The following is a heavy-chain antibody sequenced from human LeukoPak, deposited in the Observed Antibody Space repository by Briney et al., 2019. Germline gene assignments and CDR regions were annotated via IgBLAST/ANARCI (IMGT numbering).Heavy chain of an antibody. CDR3: ARDRLRYFDWLHGGGWWFDP. CDR1: GGSISSGSYY. J-gene: IGHJ5*02. Sequence: SETLSLTCTVSGGSISSGSYYWSWMRQPAGKGLEWIGRIYTSGSTNYNPSLKSRVTISVDTSKNQFSLNLSSVTAADTAVYYCARDRLRYFDWLHGGGWWFDPWGQGTLVTVSS. CDR2: IYTSGST. V-gene: IGHV4-61*02. D-gene: IGHD3-9*01.